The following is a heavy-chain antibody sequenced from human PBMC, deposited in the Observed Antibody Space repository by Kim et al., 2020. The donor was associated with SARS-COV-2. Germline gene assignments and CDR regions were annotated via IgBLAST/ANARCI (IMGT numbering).Heavy chain of an antibody. CDR2: FDPEDGET. V-gene: IGHV1-24*01. CDR1: GYTLTELS. J-gene: IGHJ4*02. D-gene: IGHD3-22*01. Sequence: ASVKVSCKVSGYTLTELSMHWVRQAPGKGLEWMGGFDPEDGETIYAQKFQGRVTMTEDTSTDTAYMELSSLRSEDTAVYYCATKVLVITGFDYWGQGTLVTVSS. CDR3: ATKVLVITGFDY.